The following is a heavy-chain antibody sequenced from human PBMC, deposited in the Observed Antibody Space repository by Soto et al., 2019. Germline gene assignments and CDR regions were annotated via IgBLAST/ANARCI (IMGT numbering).Heavy chain of an antibody. CDR3: AKSTRGATVTFWYFDL. J-gene: IGHJ2*01. V-gene: IGHV3-23*01. D-gene: IGHD4-17*01. Sequence: EVQLLESGGGLVQPGGSLRLSCAASGFTFSSYAMSWVRQAPGKGLEWVSGISGGGGTTYYADSVKGRFTISRDNSKNTLYLQMNSLSAEDTALYYCAKSTRGATVTFWYFDLWGRGSLVAVSS. CDR2: ISGGGGTT. CDR1: GFTFSSYA.